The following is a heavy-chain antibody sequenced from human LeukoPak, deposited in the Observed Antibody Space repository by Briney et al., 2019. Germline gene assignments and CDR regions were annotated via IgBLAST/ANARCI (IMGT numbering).Heavy chain of an antibody. J-gene: IGHJ4*02. Sequence: PGGSLRLSCAASGFTFDSYSMNWVRQAPGKGLEWVSYISGSSTYINYADSVKGRFTISRDNAKNSLSLQMNSLRDEDTAVYYCARDANYAFDYWGQGALVTVSS. D-gene: IGHD4/OR15-4a*01. CDR3: ARDANYAFDY. CDR1: GFTFDSYS. CDR2: ISGSSTYI. V-gene: IGHV3-48*02.